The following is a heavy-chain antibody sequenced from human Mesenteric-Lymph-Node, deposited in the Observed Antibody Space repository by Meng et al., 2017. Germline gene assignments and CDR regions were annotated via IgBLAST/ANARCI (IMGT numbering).Heavy chain of an antibody. D-gene: IGHD3-10*01. J-gene: IGHJ4*02. Sequence: QVEVGQFGAEVKETGAEGEVSCKVSGGPFSSYAISWVRQATGQGLEWMGGIIPIFGTANYAQKFQGRVTITADESTSTAYMELSSLRSEDTAVYYCASKTYGSGRQIPHYDYWGQGTLVTVSS. CDR2: IIPIFGTA. V-gene: IGHV1-69*01. CDR3: ASKTYGSGRQIPHYDY. CDR1: GGPFSSYA.